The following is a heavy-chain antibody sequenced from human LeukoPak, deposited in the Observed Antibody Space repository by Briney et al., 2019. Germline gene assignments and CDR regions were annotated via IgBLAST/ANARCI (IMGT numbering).Heavy chain of an antibody. Sequence: GGSLRLSCAASGFTFSSYGMHWVRQAPGKGLEWVAVIWYGGSNKYYADSVEGRFTISRDNSKNTLYLQMNSLRAEDTAVYYCAKVSSGYWYFDLWGRGTLVTVSS. CDR1: GFTFSSYG. J-gene: IGHJ2*01. D-gene: IGHD6-25*01. V-gene: IGHV3-30*02. CDR3: AKVSSGYWYFDL. CDR2: IWYGGSNK.